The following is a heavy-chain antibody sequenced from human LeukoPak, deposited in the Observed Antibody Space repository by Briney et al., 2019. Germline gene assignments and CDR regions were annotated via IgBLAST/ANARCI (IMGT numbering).Heavy chain of an antibody. CDR1: GYTFTGHY. V-gene: IGHV1-2*02. CDR3: ARDMYYYGSGTSPDY. Sequence: GASVKVSCKASGYTFTGHYIHWVRQAPGQGLEWMGWINPNTGGTNYAQKFQGRVTMTRDTSFNTAYMELSSLRSDDTAVYYCARDMYYYGSGTSPDYWGQGTLVTVSS. D-gene: IGHD3-10*01. CDR2: INPNTGGT. J-gene: IGHJ4*02.